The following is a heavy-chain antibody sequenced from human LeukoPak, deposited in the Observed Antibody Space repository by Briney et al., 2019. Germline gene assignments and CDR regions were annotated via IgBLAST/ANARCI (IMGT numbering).Heavy chain of an antibody. D-gene: IGHD2-15*01. Sequence: SVKVSCKASGGTFSSYAISWVRQAPGQGLEWMGGIIPIFGTANYAQKFQGRVTITADESTSTAYMELSSLRSEDTAVYYCATGPERGYCSGGSCRSFDYWGQGTLVTVSS. J-gene: IGHJ4*02. V-gene: IGHV1-69*01. CDR3: ATGPERGYCSGGSCRSFDY. CDR2: IIPIFGTA. CDR1: GGTFSSYA.